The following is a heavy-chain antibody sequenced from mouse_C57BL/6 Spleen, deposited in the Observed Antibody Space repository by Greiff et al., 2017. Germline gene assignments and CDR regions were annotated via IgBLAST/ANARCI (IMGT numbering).Heavy chain of an antibody. Sequence: QVQLQQPGTELVKPGASVKLSCKASGYTFTSYWMHWVKQRPGQGLEWIGNINPSNGGTNYNEKFKSKATLTVDKSSSTAYMQLSSLTSEDSAVYYCARERNYYGSIYYAMDYWGQGTSVTVSS. D-gene: IGHD1-1*01. V-gene: IGHV1-53*01. J-gene: IGHJ4*01. CDR2: INPSNGGT. CDR1: GYTFTSYW. CDR3: ARERNYYGSIYYAMDY.